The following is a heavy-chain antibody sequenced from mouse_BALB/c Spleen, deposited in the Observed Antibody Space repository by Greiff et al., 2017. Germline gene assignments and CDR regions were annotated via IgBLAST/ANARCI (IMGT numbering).Heavy chain of an antibody. CDR2: INPSTGYT. CDR3: ARDGDGYYPYAMDY. CDR1: GYTFTSYW. V-gene: IGHV1-7*01. D-gene: IGHD2-3*01. Sequence: QVQLQQSGAELAKPGASVKMSCKASGYTFTSYWMHWVKQRPGQGLEWIGYINPSTGYTEYNQKFKDKATLTADKSSSTAYMQLSSLTSEDSAVYYCARDGDGYYPYAMDYWGQGTSVTVSS. J-gene: IGHJ4*01.